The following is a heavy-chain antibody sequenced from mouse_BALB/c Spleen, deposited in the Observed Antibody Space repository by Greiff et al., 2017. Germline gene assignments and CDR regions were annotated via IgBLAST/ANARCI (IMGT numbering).Heavy chain of an antibody. CDR2: INPSTGYT. CDR3: ARGYGGYFDY. Sequence: VQLVESGAELAKPGASVKMSCKASGYTFTSYWMHWVKQRPGQGLEWIGYINPSTGYTEYNQKFKDKATLTADKSSSTAYMQLSSLTSEDSAVYYCARGYGGYFDYWGQGTTLTVSS. V-gene: IGHV1-7*01. J-gene: IGHJ2*01. CDR1: GYTFTSYW. D-gene: IGHD1-2*01.